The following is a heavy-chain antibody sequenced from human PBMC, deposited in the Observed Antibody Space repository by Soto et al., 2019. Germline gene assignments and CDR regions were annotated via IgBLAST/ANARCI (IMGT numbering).Heavy chain of an antibody. CDR2: ISAYNGNT. CDR3: ARETISGWYNAFDI. J-gene: IGHJ3*02. CDR1: GFSFTSYG. V-gene: IGHV1-18*01. Sequence: VSFKVSSEASGFSFTSYGSSWVRQAPGQGLEWMGWISAYNGNTNYAQKLQGRVTMTTDTSTSTAYMELRSLRSDDTAVYYCARETISGWYNAFDIWGQGTMVTVSS. D-gene: IGHD6-19*01.